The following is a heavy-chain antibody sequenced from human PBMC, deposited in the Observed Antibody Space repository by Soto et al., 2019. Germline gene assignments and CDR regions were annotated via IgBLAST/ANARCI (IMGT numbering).Heavy chain of an antibody. CDR1: GFSLSTSGVG. D-gene: IGHD5-18*01. V-gene: IGHV2-5*02. J-gene: IGHJ3*02. CDR3: AHSRRRWIQLKFDAFDI. Sequence: QITLKESGPTLVKPTQTLTLTCTFSGFSLSTSGVGVGWIRQPPGKALEWLALIYWDDDKRYSPSLKSRLTITKDTSKNQVVLTMTDMDPVDTATYYGAHSRRRWIQLKFDAFDIWGQGTMVTVSS. CDR2: IYWDDDK.